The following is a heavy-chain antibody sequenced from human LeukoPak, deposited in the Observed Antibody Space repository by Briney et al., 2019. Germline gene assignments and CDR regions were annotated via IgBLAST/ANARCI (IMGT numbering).Heavy chain of an antibody. J-gene: IGHJ6*03. CDR3: ARQNPYTTSSFFYYMDV. CDR1: GGSISSSTW. D-gene: IGHD2-2*02. CDR2: IYYTGSI. V-gene: IGHV4-39*01. Sequence: SETLSLTCAVSGGSISSSTWWCWVRQPPGKRLEWIGSIYYTGSIYYNPSLKSRITMSEDKSKNQFSLKLSSVTAADTAVYYCARQNPYTTSSFFYYMDVWGKGTTVTVSS.